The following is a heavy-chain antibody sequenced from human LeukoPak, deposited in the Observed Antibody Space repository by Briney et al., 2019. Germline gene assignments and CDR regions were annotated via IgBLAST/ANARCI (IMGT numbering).Heavy chain of an antibody. D-gene: IGHD3-22*01. Sequence: GGSLRLSCAASGFTFDDYAMHWVRQAPGKGLEWVAFIRYDGSNKYYADSVKGRFTISRDNSKNTLYLQMNSLRAEDTAVYYCAKDLWLLLGYWGQGTLVTVSS. CDR1: GFTFDDYA. CDR3: AKDLWLLLGY. J-gene: IGHJ4*02. CDR2: IRYDGSNK. V-gene: IGHV3-30*02.